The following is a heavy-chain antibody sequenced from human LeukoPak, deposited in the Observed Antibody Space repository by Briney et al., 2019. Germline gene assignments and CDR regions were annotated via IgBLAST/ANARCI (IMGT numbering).Heavy chain of an antibody. J-gene: IGHJ6*03. CDR3: ARGDIVVVPAALTYYYYYYMDV. CDR2: ITLHSGDT. V-gene: IGHV1-2*02. CDR1: GHTLTVHY. Sequence: ASVKVSCKASGHTLTVHYIHWVRQGPGQGLEWLGWITLHSGDTHYAQKYQGRLTMTSDTSISTGYMELSRLQFDDTAVYYCARGDIVVVPAALTYYYYYYMDVWGKGTTVTVSS. D-gene: IGHD2-2*01.